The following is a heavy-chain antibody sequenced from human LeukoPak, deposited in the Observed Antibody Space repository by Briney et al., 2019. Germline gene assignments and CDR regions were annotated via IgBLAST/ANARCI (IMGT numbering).Heavy chain of an antibody. J-gene: IGHJ4*02. V-gene: IGHV1-69*13. D-gene: IGHD6-19*01. Sequence: EASVKVSCKASGGTFSSYAISCVRQAPGQGLEWMGGIIPIFGTANYAQKSQGRVTITADESTSTAYMELSSLRSEDTAVYYCARAPYSSGWYLGFVGWYFDYWGQGTLVTVSS. CDR1: GGTFSSYA. CDR3: ARAPYSSGWYLGFVGWYFDY. CDR2: IIPIFGTA.